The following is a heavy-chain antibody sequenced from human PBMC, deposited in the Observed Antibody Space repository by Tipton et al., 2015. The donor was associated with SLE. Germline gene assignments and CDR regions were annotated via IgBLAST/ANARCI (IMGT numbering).Heavy chain of an antibody. J-gene: IGHJ3*01. V-gene: IGHV4-4*02. CDR1: GGSIISSSW. CDR3: ARHLGVIVAFEV. D-gene: IGHD3-10*01. CDR2: IHHSGST. Sequence: TLSLTCAVSGGSIISSSWWSWVRQPPGKGLEWIGEIHHSGSTNSNPSLKSRVTISVDKSKNQFSLKLRSVTAADTAVYYCARHLGVIVAFEVWGQGTVLTVSS.